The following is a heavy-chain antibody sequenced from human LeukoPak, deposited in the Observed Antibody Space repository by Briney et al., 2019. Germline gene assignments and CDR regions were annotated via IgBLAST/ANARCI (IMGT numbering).Heavy chain of an antibody. V-gene: IGHV7-4-1*02. Sequence: RASVTVSCKASGYTFSTYVMNWVRQAPGQGLEWMGWINTNTGNPTYAQGFTGRFVFSLDTSVSTAYLQISSLKAEDTAVYYCARLYGSGRSGGIAHFDYWGQRTLVTVSS. CDR3: ARLYGSGRSGGIAHFDY. J-gene: IGHJ4*02. CDR2: INTNTGNP. D-gene: IGHD3-10*01. CDR1: GYTFSTYV.